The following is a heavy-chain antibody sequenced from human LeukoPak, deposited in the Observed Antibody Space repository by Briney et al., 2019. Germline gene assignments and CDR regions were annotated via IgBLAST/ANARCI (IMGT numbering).Heavy chain of an antibody. V-gene: IGHV1-18*01. D-gene: IGHD4-17*01. CDR1: GYTFTSYG. J-gene: IGHJ5*02. CDR2: ISAYNGNT. CDR3: ARVNLGGDYLRAFDP. Sequence: GASVKVSCKASGYTFTSYGISWVRQAPGQGLEWMGWISAYNGNTNYAQKLQGRVTMTTDTSTSTAYMELRSLRSDDTAVYYCARVNLGGDYLRAFDPWGQGTLVTVSS.